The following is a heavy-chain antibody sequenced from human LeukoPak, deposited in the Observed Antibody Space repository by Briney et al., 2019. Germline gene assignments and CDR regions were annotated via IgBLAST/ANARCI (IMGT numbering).Heavy chain of an antibody. J-gene: IGHJ3*02. CDR2: IYYSGST. CDR1: GGSISSSSYH. D-gene: IGHD6-13*01. Sequence: SETLSLTCTVSGGSISSSSYHWGWIRQPPGKGLEWIGSIYYSGSTYYNPSLKSRVTISVDTSKNQFSLKLSSVTAADTAVYYCASGGSSSWYKGRDDAFDIWGQGTMVTVSS. V-gene: IGHV4-39*01. CDR3: ASGGSSSWYKGRDDAFDI.